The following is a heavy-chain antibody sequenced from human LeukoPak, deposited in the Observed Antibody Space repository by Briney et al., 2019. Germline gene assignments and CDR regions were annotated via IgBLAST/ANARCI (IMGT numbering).Heavy chain of an antibody. J-gene: IGHJ4*02. D-gene: IGHD3-22*01. Sequence: SETLSLTCNVSGGSISSSSYYWGWIRQPPGKGLEWIGSIYYSGSTYYNPSLKSRVTISVDTSKNQFSLKLSSVTAADTAVYYCARSRRGPFTMIVVVPDYWGQGTLVTVSS. V-gene: IGHV4-39*01. CDR3: ARSRRGPFTMIVVVPDY. CDR1: GGSISSSSYY. CDR2: IYYSGST.